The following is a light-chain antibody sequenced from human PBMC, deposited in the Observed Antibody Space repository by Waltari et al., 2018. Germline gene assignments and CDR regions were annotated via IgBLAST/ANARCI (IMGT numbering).Light chain of an antibody. V-gene: IGKV4-1*01. CDR1: QSVLYSSNNKNY. CDR2: WAS. Sequence: VMTQSADSLAVSLGERATINCKSSQSVLYSSNNKNYLAWYQQKPGQPPKLLIYWASTRESGVPDRFTGSGSGTDFTLTISSLQAEDVAVYYCQQYYSIPLTFGGGTTVEIK. CDR3: QQYYSIPLT. J-gene: IGKJ4*01.